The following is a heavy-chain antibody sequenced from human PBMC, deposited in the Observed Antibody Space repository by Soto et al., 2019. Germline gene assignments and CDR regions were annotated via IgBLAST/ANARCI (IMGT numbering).Heavy chain of an antibody. CDR1: GGSISSSTYD. V-gene: IGHV4-39*01. CDR3: ARHQYYYDSSGSTLDY. CDR2: VYYSGST. D-gene: IGHD3-22*01. Sequence: XESLSITCTVSGGSISSSTYDWGWIRQPPGKVLEWIGSVYYSGSTYYNPSLKSRVTISVDTSNNQFSLKLNSVTAADTAVYYCARHQYYYDSSGSTLDYWGQGTLVTVSS. J-gene: IGHJ4*02.